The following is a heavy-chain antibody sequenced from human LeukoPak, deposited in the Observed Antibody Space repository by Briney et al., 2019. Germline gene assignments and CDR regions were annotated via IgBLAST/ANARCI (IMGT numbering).Heavy chain of an antibody. CDR2: INPVSGGT. V-gene: IGHV1-2*02. CDR1: GYTFTGYY. D-gene: IGHD2-15*01. J-gene: IGHJ4*02. Sequence: GASVKVSCKASGYTFTGYYMHWVRQAPGQGLEWMGWINPVSGGTNYAQKFQGRVTMTRDTSINTAYMELSRLRSDDTAVYYCARPYCSGGSCHDYFDYWGQRTLVTVSS. CDR3: ARPYCSGGSCHDYFDY.